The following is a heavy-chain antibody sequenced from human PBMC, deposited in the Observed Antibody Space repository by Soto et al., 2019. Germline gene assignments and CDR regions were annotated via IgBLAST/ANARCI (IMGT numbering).Heavy chain of an antibody. V-gene: IGHV1-69*13. Sequence: SVKVSCKASGGTFSSYAISWVRQAPGQGLEWMGGIIPIFGTANYAQKFQGRVTITADESTSTAYMELSSLRSEDTAVYYCARDYPDTAMVAFDYWGQGTLVTVSS. D-gene: IGHD5-18*01. CDR3: ARDYPDTAMVAFDY. CDR2: IIPIFGTA. CDR1: GGTFSSYA. J-gene: IGHJ4*02.